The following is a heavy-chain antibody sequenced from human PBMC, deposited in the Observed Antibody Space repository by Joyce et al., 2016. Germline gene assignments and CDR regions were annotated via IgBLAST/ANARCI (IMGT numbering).Heavy chain of an antibody. CDR3: ARSGGWAFDI. D-gene: IGHD1-14*01. CDR1: GFTLSTYW. J-gene: IGHJ3*02. Sequence: EVQLVQSGGGLVQPGGSLRLSCAASGFTLSTYWVHWFRQAPGKGLVWDSSSNTDGSTTTYADSVEGRFTISRDIAKNTLDLQLNSLRVDDTAVYFCARSGGWAFDICGQGTMVTVSS. CDR2: SNTDGSTT. V-gene: IGHV3-74*01.